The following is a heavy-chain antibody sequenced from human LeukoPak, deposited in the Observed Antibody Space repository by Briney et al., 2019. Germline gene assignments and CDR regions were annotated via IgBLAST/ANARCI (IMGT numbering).Heavy chain of an antibody. V-gene: IGHV3-49*04. CDR3: VVDIVSTYLF. Sequence: GGSLRLSCAASGFTFSSYSMNWVRQAPGRGLEWVGFIRSQSYGGTTEYAASVKGRFTISRDDSKSIAYLQMNSLKTEDTAVYYCVVDIVSTYLFWGQGTLVTVSS. J-gene: IGHJ4*02. CDR1: GFTFSSYS. D-gene: IGHD5/OR15-5a*01. CDR2: IRSQSYGGTT.